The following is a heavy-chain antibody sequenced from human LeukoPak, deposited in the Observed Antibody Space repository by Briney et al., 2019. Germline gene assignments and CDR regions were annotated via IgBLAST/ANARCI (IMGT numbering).Heavy chain of an antibody. D-gene: IGHD3-10*01. CDR1: GGSISSSSYY. J-gene: IGHJ4*02. V-gene: IGHV4-39*07. Sequence: SETLSLTCTVSGGSISSSSYYWGWIRQPPGKGLEWIGSIYYSGSTYYNPSLKSRVTISVDTSKNQFSLKLSSVTAADTAVYYCARSYYYGSGTRDYWGQGTLVTVSS. CDR2: IYYSGST. CDR3: ARSYYYGSGTRDY.